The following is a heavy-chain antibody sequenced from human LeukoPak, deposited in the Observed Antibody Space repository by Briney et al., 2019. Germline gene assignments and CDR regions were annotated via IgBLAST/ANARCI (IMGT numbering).Heavy chain of an antibody. Sequence: GGSLRLSCAASGFTFSSYSMNWVRQAPGKGLEWVSSISSSSSYIYYADSVKGRFTISRDNAKNSLYLQMNSLRAEDTAVYYCARALIIQKWEVYYYMDVWGKGTRVTVSS. CDR2: ISSSSSYI. CDR1: GFTFSSYS. CDR3: ARALIIQKWEVYYYMDV. D-gene: IGHD1-26*01. J-gene: IGHJ6*03. V-gene: IGHV3-21*01.